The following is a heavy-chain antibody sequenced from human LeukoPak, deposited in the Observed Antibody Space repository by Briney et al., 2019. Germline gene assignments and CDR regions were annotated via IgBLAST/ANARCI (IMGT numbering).Heavy chain of an antibody. CDR1: GGSISSRSYY. CDR3: ARGLRFLEWLFDY. J-gene: IGHJ4*02. Sequence: PSETLSLTCTVSGGSISSRSYYWGWIRQPAGKGLEWIGRIYTSGSTNYNPSLKSRVTISVDTSKNQFSLKLSSVTAADTAVYYCARGLRFLEWLFDYWGQGTLVTVSS. CDR2: IYTSGST. V-gene: IGHV4-61*02. D-gene: IGHD3-3*01.